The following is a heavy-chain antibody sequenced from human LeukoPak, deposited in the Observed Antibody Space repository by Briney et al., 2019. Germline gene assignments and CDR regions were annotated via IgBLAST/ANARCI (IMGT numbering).Heavy chain of an antibody. CDR1: GFTFSSYS. D-gene: IGHD2-15*01. CDR3: ARYCSGGSCYHRDYYGMDA. V-gene: IGHV3-21*01. CDR2: ISSSSSYI. J-gene: IGHJ6*02. Sequence: PGGSLRLSCAASGFTFSSYSMNWVRQAPGKGLEWVSSISSSSSYIYYADSVKGRFTISRDNAKNSLYLQMNSLRAEDTAVYYCARYCSGGSCYHRDYYGMDAWGQGTTVTVSS.